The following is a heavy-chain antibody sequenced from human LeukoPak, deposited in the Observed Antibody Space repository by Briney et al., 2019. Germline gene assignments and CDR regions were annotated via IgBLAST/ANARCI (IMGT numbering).Heavy chain of an antibody. J-gene: IGHJ4*02. CDR1: GFTFSSYG. CDR2: ISYDGSNK. D-gene: IGHD2-15*01. V-gene: IGHV3-30*18. CDR3: AKLAGYCGAGRCHKHFEY. Sequence: PGRSLRLSCAASGFTFSSYGMHWVRQAPGKGLEWVAVISYDGSNKYYADSVKGRFTISRDNSKNTLYLQMNSLRAEGTAVYYCAKLAGYCGAGRCHKHFEYWGQGTLVTASS.